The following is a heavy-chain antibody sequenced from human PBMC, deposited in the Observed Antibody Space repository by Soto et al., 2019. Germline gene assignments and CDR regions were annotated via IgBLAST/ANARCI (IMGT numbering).Heavy chain of an antibody. J-gene: IGHJ6*02. CDR2: ISYDGSNK. CDR3: ARGGGGSSGWTLLYYYGMDV. Sequence: GGSLRLSCAASGFTFSSYAMHWVRQAPGKGLEWVAVISYDGSNKYYADSVKGRFTISRDNSKNTLYLQMNSLRAEDTAVYYCARGGGGSSGWTLLYYYGMDVWGQGTTVTVSS. D-gene: IGHD6-19*01. V-gene: IGHV3-30-3*01. CDR1: GFTFSSYA.